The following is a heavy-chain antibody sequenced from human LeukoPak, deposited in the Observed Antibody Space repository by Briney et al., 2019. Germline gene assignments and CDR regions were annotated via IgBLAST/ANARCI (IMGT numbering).Heavy chain of an antibody. J-gene: IGHJ6*03. CDR1: GFPFSSYA. V-gene: IGHV3-23*01. CDR3: AKEASGYVGYYMDV. CDR2: ISGSGSST. Sequence: GGSLRVSCAASGFPFSSYAMSWVRQAPGKWLEWVSAISGSGSSTYYADSVKGRFTISRDNSKNTLYLQMNSLRAEDTAVYYCAKEASGYVGYYMDVWGKGTTVTVSS. D-gene: IGHD5-12*01.